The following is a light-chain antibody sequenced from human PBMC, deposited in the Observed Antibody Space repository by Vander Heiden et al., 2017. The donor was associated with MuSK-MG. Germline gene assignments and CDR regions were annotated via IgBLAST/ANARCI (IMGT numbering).Light chain of an antibody. Sequence: QSALTQPASLSGSPGQSITNSCTGTSSDVGGYNYVHWYQQHPGKAPKLMIYDVSNRPSGVSNRFSGSKSGNTASLTSTGLQAEDEADYYCSSYTSSSTPVVFGGGTKLTVL. J-gene: IGLJ2*01. CDR1: SSDVGGYNY. CDR3: SSYTSSSTPVV. V-gene: IGLV2-14*03. CDR2: DVS.